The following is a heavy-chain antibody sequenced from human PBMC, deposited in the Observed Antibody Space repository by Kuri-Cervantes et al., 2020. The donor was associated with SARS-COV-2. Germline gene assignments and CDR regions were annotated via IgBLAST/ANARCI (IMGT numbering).Heavy chain of an antibody. CDR2: ITRSSVYI. D-gene: IGHD4-17*01. CDR3: ARSPGDGDYDPFDY. CDR1: GFTFSSYA. V-gene: IGHV3-21*01. J-gene: IGHJ4*02. Sequence: GGSLRLSCAASGFTFSSYAMHWVRQAPGKGLEWVPSITRSSVYISYADSLKGRFTISRDNAKNSLYLQMNSLRAEDTAVYYCARSPGDGDYDPFDYWGQGTLVTVSS.